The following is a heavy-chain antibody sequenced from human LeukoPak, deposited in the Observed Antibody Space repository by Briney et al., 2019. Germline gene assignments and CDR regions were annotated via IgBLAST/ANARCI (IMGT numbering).Heavy chain of an antibody. J-gene: IGHJ5*02. Sequence: QAGGSLRLSCAASGFTFSSYEMNWVRQAPGKGLEWVSYISSSGSTIYYADSVKGRFTISRDNAKNSLYLQMNSLRAEDTAVYYCASRMVYAIGGFDPWGQGTLVTVSS. D-gene: IGHD2-8*01. CDR2: ISSSGSTI. CDR1: GFTFSSYE. CDR3: ASRMVYAIGGFDP. V-gene: IGHV3-48*03.